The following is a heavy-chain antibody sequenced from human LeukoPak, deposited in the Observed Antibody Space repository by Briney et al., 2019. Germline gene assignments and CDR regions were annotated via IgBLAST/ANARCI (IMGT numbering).Heavy chain of an antibody. D-gene: IGHD3-22*01. CDR3: AREGDSSGYPFDY. J-gene: IGHJ4*02. CDR1: GGSISSGGYY. V-gene: IGHV4-31*03. Sequence: PSETLSLTCTVSGGSISSGGYYWSWIRQHPGKGLEWIGYIYYSGSTHYNPSLKSRVTISVDTSKNQFSLKLSSVTAADTAVYYCAREGDSSGYPFDYWGQGTLVTVSS. CDR2: IYYSGST.